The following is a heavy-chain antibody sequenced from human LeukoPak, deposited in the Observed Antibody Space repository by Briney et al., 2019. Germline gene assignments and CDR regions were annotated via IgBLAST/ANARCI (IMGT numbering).Heavy chain of an antibody. J-gene: IGHJ3*02. V-gene: IGHV4-30-2*01. CDR1: GGSISSGGYS. Sequence: PSETLSLTCAVSGGSISSGGYSWSWIRQPPGKGLEWIGYIYHRGSTYYNPSLKSRVTISVDRSKNQFSLKLSSVTAADTAVYYCARDSVAERSANAFDIWGQGTMVTVSS. CDR2: IYHRGST. D-gene: IGHD6-19*01. CDR3: ARDSVAERSANAFDI.